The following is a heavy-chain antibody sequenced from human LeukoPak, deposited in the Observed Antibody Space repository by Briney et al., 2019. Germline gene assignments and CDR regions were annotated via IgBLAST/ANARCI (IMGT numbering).Heavy chain of an antibody. CDR3: ARDAPVLGYCSGGSCYDFYGMDV. CDR2: ISAYNGNT. V-gene: IGHV1-18*01. J-gene: IGHJ6*02. D-gene: IGHD2-15*01. CDR1: GYTFTNYG. Sequence: GASVKVSCKASGYTFTNYGISWVRQAPGQGLEWMGWISAYNGNTNYAQKLQGRVTMTTDTSTSTAYMELRSLRSDDTAVYYCARDAPVLGYCSGGSCYDFYGMDVWGQGTTVTVSS.